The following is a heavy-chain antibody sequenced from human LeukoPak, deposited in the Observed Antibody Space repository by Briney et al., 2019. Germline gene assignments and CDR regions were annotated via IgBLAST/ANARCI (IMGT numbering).Heavy chain of an antibody. V-gene: IGHV3-7*01. Sequence: PGGSLRLSCAASGFTFSSYWMSWVRQAPGKGLEWVANIKKDGSEKYYVDSVKGRFTISRDNAKTSLYLQMNSLRVEDTAVYYCARDGTPNYSSGWVYMDAWGEGTTVTISS. J-gene: IGHJ6*03. CDR1: GFTFSSYW. CDR2: IKKDGSEK. CDR3: ARDGTPNYSSGWVYMDA. D-gene: IGHD6-25*01.